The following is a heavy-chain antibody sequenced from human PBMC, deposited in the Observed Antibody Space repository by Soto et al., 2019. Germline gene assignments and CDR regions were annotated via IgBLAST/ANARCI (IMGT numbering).Heavy chain of an antibody. CDR1: GFTFSTYS. V-gene: IGHV3-21*04. Sequence: PGGSLRLSCAASGFTFSTYSMNWVRQAPGKGLEWVSSISSSSSYIYYADSVKGRFTISRDNAKNSLYLQMNSLRAEDTAVYYCARQPRVGGYVAVAFYYGMDVWGQGTTVTVSS. CDR2: ISSSSSYI. D-gene: IGHD5-12*01. J-gene: IGHJ6*02. CDR3: ARQPRVGGYVAVAFYYGMDV.